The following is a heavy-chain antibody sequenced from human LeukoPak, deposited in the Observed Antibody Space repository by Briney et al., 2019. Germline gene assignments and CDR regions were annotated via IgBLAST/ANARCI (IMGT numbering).Heavy chain of an antibody. D-gene: IGHD1-26*01. Sequence: GGSLRLSCAASGFTFSSYWMSWVRQAPGKGLEWVSNISSSASSIHYADSVKGRFTISRDNAKNSLYLQMNSLRAEDTAVYYCAREGPGASSFDYWGQGTLVTVSS. CDR1: GFTFSSYW. V-gene: IGHV3-48*04. J-gene: IGHJ4*02. CDR3: AREGPGASSFDY. CDR2: ISSSASSI.